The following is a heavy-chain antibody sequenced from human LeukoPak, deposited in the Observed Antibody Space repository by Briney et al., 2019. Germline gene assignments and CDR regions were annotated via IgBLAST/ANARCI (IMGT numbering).Heavy chain of an antibody. V-gene: IGHV1-46*01. CDR2: INPSGGST. J-gene: IGHJ6*02. Sequence: ASVKVSCKASGYTFTSYYIHWVRQAPGQGLEWMGIINPSGGSTTYARKFQGRVTMASDTSTSTVYMDLSSLRSEDTAVYYCATGYSYGPYYYYAMDVWGQGTAVTVSS. D-gene: IGHD5-18*01. CDR1: GYTFTSYY. CDR3: ATGYSYGPYYYYAMDV.